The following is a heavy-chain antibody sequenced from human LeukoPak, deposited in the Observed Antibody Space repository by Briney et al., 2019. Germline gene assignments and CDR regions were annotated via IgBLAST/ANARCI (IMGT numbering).Heavy chain of an antibody. CDR1: GFTFDDYA. D-gene: IGHD2-15*01. J-gene: IGHJ4*02. CDR2: ISWNSGSI. Sequence: GRSLRLSCAASGFTFDDYAVHWVRHAPGKGLEWVSGISWNSGSIGYADSVKGRFTISRDNAKNSLYLQMNSLRAEDTALYYCAKDSGGLYCSGGSCYYYDYWGQGTLVTVSS. CDR3: AKDSGGLYCSGGSCYYYDY. V-gene: IGHV3-9*01.